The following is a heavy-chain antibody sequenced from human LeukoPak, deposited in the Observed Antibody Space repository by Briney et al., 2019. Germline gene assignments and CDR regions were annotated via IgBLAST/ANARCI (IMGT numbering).Heavy chain of an antibody. Sequence: GGSLRLSCAASGFTFSDYFMSWIRQAPGKGLEWLSHISSSGTGYYTDSVKGRATISRDNAKNSLYLQVNSLRAEDTAVYYCARPAYCGGNCYYFPDYWGQGTLVTVSS. J-gene: IGHJ4*02. CDR1: GFTFSDYF. CDR2: ISSSGTG. D-gene: IGHD2-21*02. CDR3: ARPAYCGGNCYYFPDY. V-gene: IGHV3-11*04.